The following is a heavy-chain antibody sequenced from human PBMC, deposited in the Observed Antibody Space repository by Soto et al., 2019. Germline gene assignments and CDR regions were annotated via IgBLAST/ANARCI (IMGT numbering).Heavy chain of an antibody. CDR1: VFTFSSYG. Sequence: QVQLVESGGGVVQPGRSLRLSCAASVFTFSSYGMHWVRQAPGKGLEWVAVISYDESNKYYADSVKGRFTISRDNSKNTLYLQMNSLRAEDTAVYYCTKGVVVITSYFQHWGQGTLVTVSS. D-gene: IGHD3-22*01. J-gene: IGHJ1*01. CDR2: ISYDESNK. V-gene: IGHV3-30*18. CDR3: TKGVVVITSYFQH.